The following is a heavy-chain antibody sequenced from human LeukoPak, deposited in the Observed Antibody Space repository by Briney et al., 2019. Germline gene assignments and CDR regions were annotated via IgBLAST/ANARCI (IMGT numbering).Heavy chain of an antibody. D-gene: IGHD4-17*01. CDR1: RVTFNTYA. CDR3: AKDSYGDPSYFDY. V-gene: IGHV3-23*01. CDR2: ISGSGGST. J-gene: IGHJ4*02. Sequence: GGSLRLSCAASRVTFNTYAMSWVRQAPGKGLEWVSVISGSGGSTYYVDSVKGRFTISRDNSKNTLYLQMNSLRAEDTAVYYCAKDSYGDPSYFDYWGQGTLVTVSS.